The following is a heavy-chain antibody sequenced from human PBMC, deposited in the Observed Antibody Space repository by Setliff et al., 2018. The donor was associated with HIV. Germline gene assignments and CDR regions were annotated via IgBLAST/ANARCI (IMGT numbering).Heavy chain of an antibody. V-gene: IGHV5-51*01. D-gene: IGHD2-2*01. Sequence: GESLKISCQGSGYTFTKYWIGWVRQMPGKGLEWMGIIYPGDSDTRYSPSFQGQVTISADKSISTAYLQWTVLKASDTAMYYCARRHRIGSTNGLFDTWGQGTLVTVSS. CDR2: IYPGDSDT. CDR3: ARRHRIGSTNGLFDT. CDR1: GYTFTKYW. J-gene: IGHJ5*02.